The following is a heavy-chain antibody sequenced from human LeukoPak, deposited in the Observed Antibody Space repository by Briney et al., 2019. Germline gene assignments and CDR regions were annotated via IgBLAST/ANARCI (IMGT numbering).Heavy chain of an antibody. CDR1: GYSFPSYW. CDR2: IYPGDSDT. Sequence: GESLKISCKGSGYSFPSYWIDWVRPMPGKGLGWVGIIYPGDSDTRYSPSFQGQVTISADKSISTAYLQWSSLKASDTAMYYCGIAARPFNWFDPWGQGTVVTVSS. CDR3: GIAARPFNWFDP. V-gene: IGHV5-51*01. J-gene: IGHJ5*02. D-gene: IGHD6-6*01.